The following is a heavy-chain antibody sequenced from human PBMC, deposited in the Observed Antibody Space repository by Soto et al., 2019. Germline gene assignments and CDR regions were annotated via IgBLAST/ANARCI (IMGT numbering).Heavy chain of an antibody. J-gene: IGHJ6*02. D-gene: IGHD3-22*01. CDR2: IKSKTDGGTT. V-gene: IGHV3-15*01. CDR3: TTSSGYYYYYVMDV. CDR1: GFTFSNAW. Sequence: GGSLRLSCAASGFTFSNAWMSWVRQAPGKGLEWVGRIKSKTDGGTTDYAAPVKGRFTISRDDSKNTLYLQMNSLKTEGSAVYYCTTSSGYYYYYVMDVWGQGTTVTVSS.